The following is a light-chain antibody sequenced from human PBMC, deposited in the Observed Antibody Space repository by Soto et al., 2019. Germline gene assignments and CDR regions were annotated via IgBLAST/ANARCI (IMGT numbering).Light chain of an antibody. V-gene: IGLV2-11*01. CDR1: SSDVGSYNY. Sequence: QSVLTQPRSVSGSPGQSVTISCTGTSSDVGSYNYVSWYQQHPGKAPKLVIFDVSHRPSGVPDHFSGSKSGNTASLTISGLQAEEEADYYCCSYAGSYTLVFGGGTKLTVL. CDR3: CSYAGSYTLV. CDR2: DVS. J-gene: IGLJ3*02.